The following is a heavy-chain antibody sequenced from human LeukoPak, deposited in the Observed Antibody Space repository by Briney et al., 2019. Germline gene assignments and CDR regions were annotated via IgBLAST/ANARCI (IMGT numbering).Heavy chain of an antibody. D-gene: IGHD5-18*01. V-gene: IGHV3-23*01. CDR3: AKAPGYSSYYFDY. Sequence: PGGSLRLSCAASGFTFSSYAMSWVRQAPGKGLERVSAISGSGGSTYYADSVKGRFTISGDNSKNTLYLQMNSLRAEDTAVYYCAKAPGYSSYYFDYWGQGTLVTVSS. J-gene: IGHJ4*02. CDR2: ISGSGGST. CDR1: GFTFSSYA.